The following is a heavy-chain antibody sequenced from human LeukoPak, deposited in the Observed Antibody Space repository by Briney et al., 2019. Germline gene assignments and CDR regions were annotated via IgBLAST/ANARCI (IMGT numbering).Heavy chain of an antibody. CDR2: IYYSGST. CDR3: ASQNYYYGIDV. V-gene: IGHV4-34*01. Sequence: SETLSLTCAVYGGSFSGYYWGWIRQPPGKGLEWIGSIYYSGSTYYNPSLKSRVTISVDTSKNHFSLNLTSVTAADTAVYYCASQNYYYGIDVWGQGTTVTVSS. J-gene: IGHJ6*02. CDR1: GGSFSGYY.